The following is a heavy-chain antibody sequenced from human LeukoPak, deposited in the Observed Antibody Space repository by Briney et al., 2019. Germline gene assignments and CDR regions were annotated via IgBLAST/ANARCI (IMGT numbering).Heavy chain of an antibody. CDR3: ARDLYCSSSISCPWGY. Sequence: SETLSLTCTVSGGSIYSSSYYWGWIRQPPGKGLEWIGSVFYGGSTYYNPALKSRVTISVDTSKNQFSLKLSSVTAADTAVYYCARDLYCSSSISCPWGYWGQGTLVTVSS. CDR1: GGSIYSSSYY. J-gene: IGHJ4*02. V-gene: IGHV4-39*07. D-gene: IGHD2-2*01. CDR2: VFYGGST.